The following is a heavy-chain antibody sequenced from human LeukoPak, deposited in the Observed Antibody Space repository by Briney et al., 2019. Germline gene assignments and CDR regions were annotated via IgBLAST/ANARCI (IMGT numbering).Heavy chain of an antibody. V-gene: IGHV1-2*06. J-gene: IGHJ5*02. D-gene: IGHD1-1*01. CDR1: GYTFTGYY. CDR2: INPNSGGT. CDR3: ARAGETNSNWFDP. Sequence: GAXVKVSCKASGYTFTGYYMNWVRQAPGQGLEWLGRINPNSGGTNYAQKFQGRVTMNRDTSISTAYMELSRLTSDDTAVYHCARAGETNSNWFDPWGQGTLVTVSS.